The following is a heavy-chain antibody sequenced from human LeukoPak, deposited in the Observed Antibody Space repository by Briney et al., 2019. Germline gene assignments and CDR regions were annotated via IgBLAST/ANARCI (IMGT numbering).Heavy chain of an antibody. CDR1: GFTFSSYS. D-gene: IGHD4-17*01. CDR2: IKQDGSEK. CDR3: ARLTTEDAFDI. J-gene: IGHJ3*02. V-gene: IGHV3-7*01. Sequence: GGSLRLSCAASGFTFSSYSMNWVRQAPGKGLEWVANIKQDGSEKYYVDSVKGRFTISRDNAKNSLYLQMNSLRAEDTAVYYCARLTTEDAFDIWGQGTMVTVSS.